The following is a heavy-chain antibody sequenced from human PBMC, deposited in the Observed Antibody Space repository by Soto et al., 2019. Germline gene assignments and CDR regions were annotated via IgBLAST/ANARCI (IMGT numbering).Heavy chain of an antibody. V-gene: IGHV4-31*03. J-gene: IGHJ6*02. D-gene: IGHD3-9*01. CDR2: IYYSGST. CDR1: GASISSGGYY. CDR3: ARTGGSALYYGMDG. Sequence: VQLQESGPGLVRPSQTLSLTCTVSGASISSGGYYWTWLRPHPGPGLEWIGYIYYSGSTYYNPSLRSRFTIAVDTSSDQCSLKLTSVPAADTAVYYCARTGGSALYYGMDGWGQGTTVTVSS.